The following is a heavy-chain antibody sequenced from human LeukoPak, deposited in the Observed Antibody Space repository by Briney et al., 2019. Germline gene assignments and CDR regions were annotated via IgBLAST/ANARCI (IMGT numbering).Heavy chain of an antibody. Sequence: KPSETPSPTRAVSGGSISRFYSGWVRQPPGEGPGWVGYIYYSGSTNYNPSLKSRVTISVDTSKNQFSLKLLSVTAADTAVYYCARGMQQLYHFDSWGRGTLVTVSS. CDR3: ARGMQQLYHFDS. J-gene: IGHJ4*02. CDR1: GGSISRFY. V-gene: IGHV4-59*01. D-gene: IGHD6-13*01. CDR2: IYYSGST.